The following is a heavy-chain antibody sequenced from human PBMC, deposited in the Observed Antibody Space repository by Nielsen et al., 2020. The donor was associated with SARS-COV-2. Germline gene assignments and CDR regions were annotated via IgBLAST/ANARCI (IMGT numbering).Heavy chain of an antibody. CDR3: ARGDYDILTGYYILYYFDY. CDR1: GFTFSSYA. V-gene: IGHV3-30-3*01. Sequence: GGSLRLSCAASGFTFSSYAMHWVRQAPGKGLEWVAVISYDGSNKYYADSVKGRFTISRDNSKNTLYLQMNSLRAEDTAVYYCARGDYDILTGYYILYYFDYWGQGTLVTVSS. D-gene: IGHD3-9*01. CDR2: ISYDGSNK. J-gene: IGHJ4*02.